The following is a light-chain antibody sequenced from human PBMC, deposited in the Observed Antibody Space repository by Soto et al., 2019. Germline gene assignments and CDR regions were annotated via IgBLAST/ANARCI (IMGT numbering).Light chain of an antibody. Sequence: VLTQPPSVSAAPGQKVTISCSGSSSNIGNNYVSWYQQLPGTAPKLLIYENNKRPSGIPDRFSGSKSGTSATLGITGLQTGDEADYYCGTWDSSLSAVFGTGTKVTVL. CDR2: ENN. CDR3: GTWDSSLSAV. J-gene: IGLJ1*01. V-gene: IGLV1-51*02. CDR1: SSNIGNNY.